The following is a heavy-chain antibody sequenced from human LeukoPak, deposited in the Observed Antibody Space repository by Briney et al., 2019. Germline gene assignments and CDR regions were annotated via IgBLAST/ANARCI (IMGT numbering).Heavy chain of an antibody. D-gene: IGHD1-26*01. Sequence: GASVKVSCKASGYTFTSYDINWVRQATGQGLEWMGRIIPILGIANYAQKFQGRVTITADKSTSTAYMELSSLRSEDTAVYYCARADGSLNYWGQGTLVTVSS. CDR2: IIPILGIA. CDR3: ARADGSLNY. J-gene: IGHJ4*02. V-gene: IGHV1-69*04. CDR1: GYTFTSYD.